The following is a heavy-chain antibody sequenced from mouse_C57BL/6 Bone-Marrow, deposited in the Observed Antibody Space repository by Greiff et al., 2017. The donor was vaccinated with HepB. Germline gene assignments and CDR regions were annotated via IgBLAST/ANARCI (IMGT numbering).Heavy chain of an antibody. CDR2: IDPSDSYT. J-gene: IGHJ1*03. V-gene: IGHV1-69*01. Sequence: QVQLQQPGAELVMPGASVKLSCKASGYTFTSYWMHWVKQRPGQGIEWIGEIDPSDSYTNYNQKFKGKSTLTVDKSSSTAYMQLSSLTSEDSAVYYCAMWVYWYFDVWGTGTTVTVSS. CDR3: AMWVYWYFDV. CDR1: GYTFTSYW.